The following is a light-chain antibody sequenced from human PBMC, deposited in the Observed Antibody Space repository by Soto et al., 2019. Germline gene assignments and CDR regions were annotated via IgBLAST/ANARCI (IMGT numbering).Light chain of an antibody. Sequence: DVQMTQSPSSVSASVGDRVTLTCRASQVISNSLAWYQQKPGKAPRLLIYAAFNLQGGVPSRFSGSGSGTDFFLTISSLQPEDFATYYCQQAYIFPFSFGGGTKVGIK. CDR3: QQAYIFPFS. CDR1: QVISNS. CDR2: AAF. J-gene: IGKJ4*01. V-gene: IGKV1-12*02.